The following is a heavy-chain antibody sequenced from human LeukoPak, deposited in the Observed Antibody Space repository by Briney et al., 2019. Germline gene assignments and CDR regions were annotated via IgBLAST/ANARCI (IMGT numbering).Heavy chain of an antibody. Sequence: SETLSLTCAVYGGSFSGYYWSWIRQPPGKGLEWIGEINHSGSTNYNPSLKSRVTISVDTSKNQFSLKLSSVTAADTAVYYCARVYYDGSGYNFDYWGQGTLVTASS. J-gene: IGHJ4*02. CDR2: INHSGST. V-gene: IGHV4-34*01. D-gene: IGHD3-22*01. CDR3: ARVYYDGSGYNFDY. CDR1: GGSFSGYY.